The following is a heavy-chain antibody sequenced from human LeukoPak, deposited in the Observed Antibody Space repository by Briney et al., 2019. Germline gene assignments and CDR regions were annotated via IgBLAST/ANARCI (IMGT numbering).Heavy chain of an antibody. CDR1: GFTVSKNY. CDR2: IYSGGST. D-gene: IGHD3-3*01. V-gene: IGHV3-66*02. Sequence: GGSLRLSCTASGFTVSKNYMSWVLQDPAKGLEWVSVIYSGGSTYYADSVQGRFTISRDNSKNTLYLQMNSLRTEDTAVYYCARDFDAFDIWAQGTMVTVSS. CDR3: ARDFDAFDI. J-gene: IGHJ3*02.